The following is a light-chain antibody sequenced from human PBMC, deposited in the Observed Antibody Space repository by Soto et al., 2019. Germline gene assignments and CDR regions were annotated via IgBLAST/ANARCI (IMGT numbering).Light chain of an antibody. Sequence: QSALTQPASVSGSPGQSITFSCTGTTSDIGGYKFVSWYQQHPGKAPKLIIYEVTNRPSGVSNRFSGSKSGNTASLTISGLQAEDEAVYYCNSYTPSSTLVFGTGTKLTVL. CDR3: NSYTPSSTLV. CDR1: TSDIGGYKF. V-gene: IGLV2-14*01. J-gene: IGLJ1*01. CDR2: EVT.